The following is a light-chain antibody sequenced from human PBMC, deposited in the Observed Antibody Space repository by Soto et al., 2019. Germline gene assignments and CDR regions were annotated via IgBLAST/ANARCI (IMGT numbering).Light chain of an antibody. Sequence: EIVMTQSPATLSVSPGDRATLSCRASQSVTSNLAWYQQKPGQAPRLLILGASTRATGIPDRFSGSGSGTDFTLTISRLEPADFAVYYCQYYGTSPKPFGQGTKVDIK. CDR2: GAS. J-gene: IGKJ1*01. CDR1: QSVTSN. CDR3: QYYGTSPKP. V-gene: IGKV3-20*01.